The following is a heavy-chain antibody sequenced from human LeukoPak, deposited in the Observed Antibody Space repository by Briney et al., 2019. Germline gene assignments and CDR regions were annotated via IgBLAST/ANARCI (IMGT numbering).Heavy chain of an antibody. J-gene: IGHJ3*02. CDR2: MNPNSGNT. D-gene: IGHD5-18*01. CDR3: ARDGYSYGGAFDI. Sequence: ASVKVSCKASGYTFTSYDINWVRQATGQGLEWMGWMNPNSGNTNYAQKFQGRVTMTRDTSISTAYMELSRLRSDDTAVYYCARDGYSYGGAFDIWGQGTMVTVSS. CDR1: GYTFTSYD. V-gene: IGHV1-8*01.